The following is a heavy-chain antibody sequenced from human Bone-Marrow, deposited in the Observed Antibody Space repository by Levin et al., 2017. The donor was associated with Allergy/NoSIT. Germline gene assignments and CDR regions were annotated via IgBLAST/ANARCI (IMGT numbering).Heavy chain of an antibody. D-gene: IGHD3-10*01. J-gene: IGHJ4*01. CDR1: GASISSGGFY. CDR2: IYYSGRT. CDR3: VRGRRTEVVPGSVWSDYNSFDF. Sequence: PSETLSLTCTVSGASISSGGFYWNWIRQHPGKGLEYIGHIYYSGRTYYNPSLKSRISMSIDTSQMHFSLTLTSMTSADTAVYYCVRGRRTEVVPGSVWSDYNSFDFWGPGVLVTVSS. V-gene: IGHV4-31*03.